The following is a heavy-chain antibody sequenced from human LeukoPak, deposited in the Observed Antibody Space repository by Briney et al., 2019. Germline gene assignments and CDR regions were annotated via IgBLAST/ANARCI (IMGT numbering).Heavy chain of an antibody. V-gene: IGHV1-2*02. Sequence: ASVKISCKASGYTFTGYYMHWVRQAPGQGLEWMGWINPNRGGTNYAQKFQGRVTMTRDTSISTAYMELSRLRSDDTAVYYCARGIAARRFDYWGQGTLVTVSS. CDR3: ARGIAARRFDY. J-gene: IGHJ4*02. CDR1: GYTFTGYY. CDR2: INPNRGGT. D-gene: IGHD6-6*01.